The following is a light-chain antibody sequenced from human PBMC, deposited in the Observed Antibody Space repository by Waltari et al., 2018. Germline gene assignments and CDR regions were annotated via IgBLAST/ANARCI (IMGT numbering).Light chain of an antibody. V-gene: IGKV2-28*01. CDR3: MQAIRTPRT. J-gene: IGKJ1*01. CDR1: ESLLHSNGNTY. Sequence: DVVMTQSPLSLPVTPGEPAPIPCRSSESLLHSNGNTYLAWYLQKPGQSPQLLIYLGFTRASGVPDRFSGSGSGTDFTLKISRVEAEDVGIYYCMQAIRTPRTFAQGTKVEIK. CDR2: LGF.